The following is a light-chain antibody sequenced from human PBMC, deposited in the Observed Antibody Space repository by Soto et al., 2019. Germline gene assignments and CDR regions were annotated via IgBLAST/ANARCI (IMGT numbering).Light chain of an antibody. V-gene: IGKV1-5*01. Sequence: DIQMTQSPSTLSGSVGDRVTITCRASQSISTWLAWYQQKPGKAPNLLIYDASSLETGVPSSFSGSGPGTEFTLTISSLQPEDFANYYCQQYHTYPYAFGQGTKLEFK. CDR3: QQYHTYPYA. CDR2: DAS. CDR1: QSISTW. J-gene: IGKJ2*01.